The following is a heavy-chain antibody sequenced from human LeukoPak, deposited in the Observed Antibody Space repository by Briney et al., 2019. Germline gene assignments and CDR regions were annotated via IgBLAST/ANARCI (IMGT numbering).Heavy chain of an antibody. D-gene: IGHD1-26*01. CDR1: GGTFSSHA. J-gene: IGHJ6*03. CDR3: ARVGGSYYKLSYYMDV. V-gene: IGHV1-69*01. Sequence: GASVKVSCEASGGTFSSHAISWVRQAPGQGLEWMGGIIPIFGTANYAQKFQGRVTITADESTSTAYMELSSLRSEDTAVYYCARVGGSYYKLSYYMDVWGKGTTVTVSS. CDR2: IIPIFGTA.